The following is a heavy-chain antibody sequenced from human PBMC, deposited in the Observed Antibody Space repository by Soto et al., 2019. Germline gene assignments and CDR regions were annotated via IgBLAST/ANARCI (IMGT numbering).Heavy chain of an antibody. V-gene: IGHV5-51*01. CDR1: GYSFTSYW. J-gene: IGHJ4*02. D-gene: IGHD2-2*01. Sequence: GESLKISCKGSGYSFTSYWIGWVRQMPGKGLEWMGIIYPGDSDTRYSPSFQGQVTISADKSISTAYLQWSSLKASDTAMYYCARHGGPDIVVVPAAMFVSYYFDYWGQGTLVTVSS. CDR2: IYPGDSDT. CDR3: ARHGGPDIVVVPAAMFVSYYFDY.